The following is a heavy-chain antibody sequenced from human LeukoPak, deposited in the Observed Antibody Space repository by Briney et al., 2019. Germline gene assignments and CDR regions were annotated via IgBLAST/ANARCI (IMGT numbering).Heavy chain of an antibody. CDR2: IYYSGST. Sequence: SETLSLTCTVSGGSISSSSYYWGWIRQPPGKGLEWIGSIYYSGSTYYNPSLKSRVTISVDTSKNQFSLKLSSVTAADTAVYYCASPKPHAYCSSTSCYLGFDYWGQGTLVTVSS. J-gene: IGHJ4*02. V-gene: IGHV4-39*01. CDR3: ASPKPHAYCSSTSCYLGFDY. D-gene: IGHD2-2*01. CDR1: GGSISSSSYY.